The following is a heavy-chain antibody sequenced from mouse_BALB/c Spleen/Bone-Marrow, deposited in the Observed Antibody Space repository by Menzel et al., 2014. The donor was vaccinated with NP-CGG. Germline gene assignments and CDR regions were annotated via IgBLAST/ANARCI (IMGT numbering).Heavy chain of an antibody. V-gene: IGHV7-3*02. CDR3: ARDDYYAMDY. J-gene: IGHJ4*01. CDR2: IRNKANGYTT. Sequence: ELQVVESGGGLVQPGGSLRLSCATSGFTFTDYYMSWVRQPPGKALEWLGFIRNKANGYTTEYSASVKGRFTISRDNSQSILYLRMNTLRAEDSATYYCARDDYYAMDYWGQGTSVTVSS. CDR1: GFTFTDYY.